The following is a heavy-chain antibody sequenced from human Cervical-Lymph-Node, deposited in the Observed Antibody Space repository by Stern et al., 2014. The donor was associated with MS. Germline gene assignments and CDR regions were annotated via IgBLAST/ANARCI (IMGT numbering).Heavy chain of an antibody. CDR2: IVVGSGNT. Sequence: QLVQSGPEVKKPGTSVKVSCKASGFTFSSSAVQWVRQARGQRLEWTGWIVVGSGNTNYAQTFQEKVTITRDMSTSTAYMELSSLRFDDTAVYYCAGDSEYDNWFDPWGQGTLVTVSS. CDR1: GFTFSSSA. D-gene: IGHD2/OR15-2a*01. V-gene: IGHV1-58*01. J-gene: IGHJ5*02. CDR3: AGDSEYDNWFDP.